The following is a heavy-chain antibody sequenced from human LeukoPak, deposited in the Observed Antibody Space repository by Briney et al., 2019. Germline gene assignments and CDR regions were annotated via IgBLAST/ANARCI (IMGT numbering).Heavy chain of an antibody. CDR3: VRHIAYHANLDC. D-gene: IGHD2-21*01. V-gene: IGHV4-39*01. CDR1: GGSISSSTSC. Sequence: KPSETLSLTCTVSGGSISSSTSCWSWVRQPPGKGLEWIGCMYYSGSTYYGSSLKGRVTISLDTPKNQFSLRLNSVTASDTAVYYCVRHIAYHANLDCWGQGTLVTVSS. J-gene: IGHJ4*02. CDR2: MYYSGST.